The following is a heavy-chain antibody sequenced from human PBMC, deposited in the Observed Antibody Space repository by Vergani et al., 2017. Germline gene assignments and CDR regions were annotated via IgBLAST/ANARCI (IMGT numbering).Heavy chain of an antibody. Sequence: QGQLAQSGAEVKKPGSSVKVSCKASGGTFSSNSISWVRQAPGQGLEWMVWNSAYNGNTNYAQKLQGRVTMTTETSTSTAYMELRSLRSDDTAGYYCAIDSIGRFGELSRYYYYMDVWGKGTTVTVSS. CDR1: GGTFSSNS. CDR3: AIDSIGRFGELSRYYYYMDV. D-gene: IGHD3-10*01. J-gene: IGHJ6*03. CDR2: NSAYNGNT. V-gene: IGHV1-18*04.